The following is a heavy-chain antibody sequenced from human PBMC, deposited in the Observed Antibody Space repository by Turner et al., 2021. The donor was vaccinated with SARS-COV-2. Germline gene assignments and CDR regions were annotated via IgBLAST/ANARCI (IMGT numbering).Heavy chain of an antibody. CDR2: MSGTNTTI. V-gene: IGHV3-48*01. J-gene: IGHJ4*02. CDR3: AREHYDFWSGYFY. Sequence: EVQLVESGGGLVQPGGSLRLSCSASGFTLSTYSMSWVRQAPGKGTEWVSYMSGTNTTIYYADSVKGRFTISRDNAKNSLYLQMNNLRAEDTAMYYCAREHYDFWSGYFYWGQGTLVTVSS. D-gene: IGHD3-3*01. CDR1: GFTLSTYS.